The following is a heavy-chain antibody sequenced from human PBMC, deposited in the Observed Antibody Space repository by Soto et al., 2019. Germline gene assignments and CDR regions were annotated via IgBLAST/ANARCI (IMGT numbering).Heavy chain of an antibody. CDR2: IYYSGST. D-gene: IGHD2-15*01. CDR1: GGSISSSSYY. J-gene: IGHJ5*02. CDR3: ARQGYCSGGSCYSGGLNWFDP. Sequence: SETLSLTCTVSGGSISSSSYYWGWIRQPPGKGLEWFGSIYYSGSTYYNPSLKSRVTISVDTSKNQFSLKLSSVTAADTAVYYCARQGYCSGGSCYSGGLNWFDPWGQGTLVTVSS. V-gene: IGHV4-39*01.